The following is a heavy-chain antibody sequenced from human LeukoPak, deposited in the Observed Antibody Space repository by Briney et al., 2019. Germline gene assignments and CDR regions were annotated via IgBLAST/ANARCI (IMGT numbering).Heavy chain of an antibody. CDR2: ISGSGGST. CDR3: AKRAEDSSGYYLYYFDY. Sequence: SGGSLRLSCAASGFTFSSYAMSWVRQAPGKGLEWVSSISGSGGSTYYAASVKGRFTISRDNSKNTLYLQMNSLRAEDTAVYYCAKRAEDSSGYYLYYFDYWGQGTLVTVSS. J-gene: IGHJ4*02. CDR1: GFTFSSYA. V-gene: IGHV3-23*01. D-gene: IGHD3-22*01.